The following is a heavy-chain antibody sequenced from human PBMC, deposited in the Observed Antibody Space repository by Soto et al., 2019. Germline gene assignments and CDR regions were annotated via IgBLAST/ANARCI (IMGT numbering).Heavy chain of an antibody. CDR2: MNPNSGNT. D-gene: IGHD2-2*01. CDR1: GYTFTSYD. V-gene: IGHV1-8*01. CDR3: ALEREGCSSTSFYAWFDP. J-gene: IGHJ5*02. Sequence: ASVKVSCKASGYTFTSYDINWVRQATGQGLEWMGWMNPNSGNTGYAQKFQGRVTMTRNTSISTAYMELSSLRSEDTAVYYCALEREGCSSTSFYAWFDPWGQGTLVTVSS.